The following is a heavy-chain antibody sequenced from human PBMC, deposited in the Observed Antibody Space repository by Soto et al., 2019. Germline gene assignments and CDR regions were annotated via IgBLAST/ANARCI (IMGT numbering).Heavy chain of an antibody. D-gene: IGHD5-12*01. CDR1: GGSFSGYY. J-gene: IGHJ6*01. CDR2: INHSGST. V-gene: IGHV4-34*01. CDR3: ARGKPKSGDARYYYYHGMDV. Sequence: QVQLQQWGAGLLKPSETLSLTCAVYGGSFSGYYWSWIRQPPGKGLEWIGEINHSGSTNYNPSLKSRVNISVDTFKKQLSLKLSSVPAADTAVYYCARGKPKSGDARYYYYHGMDVW.